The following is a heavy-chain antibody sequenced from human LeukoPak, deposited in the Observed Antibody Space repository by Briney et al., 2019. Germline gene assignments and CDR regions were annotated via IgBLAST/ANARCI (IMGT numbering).Heavy chain of an antibody. CDR2: ISWDGGST. CDR1: GFTFDDYT. D-gene: IGHD3-3*01. J-gene: IGHJ6*02. V-gene: IGHV3-43*01. Sequence: GGSLRLSCAASGFTFDDYTMHWVRQAPGKGLEWVSLISWDGGSTYYADSVKGRFTISRDNSNNSLYLQMNSLRTEDTALYYCARDERGNYDFRSGYYGYYYYGMDVWGQGTTVTVSS. CDR3: ARDERGNYDFRSGYYGYYYYGMDV.